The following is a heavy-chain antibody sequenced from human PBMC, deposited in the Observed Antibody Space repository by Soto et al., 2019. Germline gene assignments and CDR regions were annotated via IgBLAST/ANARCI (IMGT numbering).Heavy chain of an antibody. D-gene: IGHD5-12*01. CDR2: IIPILGKA. V-gene: IGHV1-69*08. Sequence: QVQLVQSGAEVKKPGSSVKVSCKASGGTFSSYTISWVRQAPGQGLEWMGRIIPILGKANYAQKFPGRVTITADKSTSTAYMELSSLRSEDTAVYYCARAGGYDSEYFQHWGQGTLVTVSS. J-gene: IGHJ1*01. CDR3: ARAGGYDSEYFQH. CDR1: GGTFSSYT.